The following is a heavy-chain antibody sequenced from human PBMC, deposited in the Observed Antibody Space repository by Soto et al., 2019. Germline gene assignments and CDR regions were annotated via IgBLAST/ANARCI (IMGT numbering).Heavy chain of an antibody. J-gene: IGHJ4*02. CDR3: ARYYDFWSGYADY. V-gene: IGHV4-59*01. CDR1: GCSISGYS. D-gene: IGHD3-3*01. CDR2: VHYSGST. Sequence: PETLSLTCTVTGCSISGYSWSWIWQSPGKGLEWIGYVHYSGSTNYNPSLKSRVTISVDTSKNQFSLKLSSVTAADTAVYYCARYYDFWSGYADYWGQGTLVTVSS.